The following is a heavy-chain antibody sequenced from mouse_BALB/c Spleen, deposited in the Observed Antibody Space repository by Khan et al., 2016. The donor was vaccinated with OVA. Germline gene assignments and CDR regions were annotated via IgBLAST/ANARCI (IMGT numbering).Heavy chain of an antibody. CDR1: GYTFTSYW. Sequence: QVQLQQPGAELVRPGASVKLSCKASGYTFTSYWMHWVRQRPGQGLDWIGKINPSDSETPYNQMFKDKATLTVDKSSGTAYMQLSSMTSEDSAVYYGARGEKYGDDPDWFAYWGQGTLGTVAA. CDR2: INPSDSET. CDR3: ARGEKYGDDPDWFAY. D-gene: IGHD2-2*01. J-gene: IGHJ3*01. V-gene: IGHV1-61*01.